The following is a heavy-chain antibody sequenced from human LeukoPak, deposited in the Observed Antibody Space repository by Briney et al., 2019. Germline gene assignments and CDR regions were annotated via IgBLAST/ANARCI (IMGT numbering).Heavy chain of an antibody. D-gene: IGHD4-23*01. CDR1: GFTFSTYW. J-gene: IGHJ4*02. CDR3: ARDLDYGGRSNFDH. Sequence: GGSLRLSCAASGFTFSTYWMHWVRQAPGKGLVWVSRIKSDGSSIMYADSVRGRFTISRDNAKNTLYLQMNSLRVEDTAVYYCARDLDYGGRSNFDHWGQGTLVTVSS. CDR2: IKSDGSSI. V-gene: IGHV3-74*03.